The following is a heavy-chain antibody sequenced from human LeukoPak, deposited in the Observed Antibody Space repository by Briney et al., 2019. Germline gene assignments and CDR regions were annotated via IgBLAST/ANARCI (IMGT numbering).Heavy chain of an antibody. Sequence: SETLSLTCDVSGYSISSGYYWGWIRPSPGEGVEWIETIFRRGSIYYNPSLKSLVTLSVDTYKNQFPMKLDSVTAADTAMYYCARMGVSYYYDSSTYFPPAFDICGQGTMVSVSS. V-gene: IGHV4-38-2*01. D-gene: IGHD3-22*01. J-gene: IGHJ3*02. CDR3: ARMGVSYYYDSSTYFPPAFDI. CDR1: GYSISSGYY. CDR2: IFRRGSI.